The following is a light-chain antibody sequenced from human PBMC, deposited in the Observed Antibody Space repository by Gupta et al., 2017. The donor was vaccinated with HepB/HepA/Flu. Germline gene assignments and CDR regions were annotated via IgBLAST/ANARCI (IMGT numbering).Light chain of an antibody. Sequence: QSALTQPASVSGSPGQSITISCTGTSSDVGGYTYVSWYQQHPGKAPKLIIYDVTNRPSGVSNRFSGSKSGNTASLAIPGLHAEDEADYYCSSYTSITSLAVFGTGTKVTVL. CDR1: SSDVGGYTY. J-gene: IGLJ1*01. CDR3: SSYTSITSLAV. CDR2: DVT. V-gene: IGLV2-14*03.